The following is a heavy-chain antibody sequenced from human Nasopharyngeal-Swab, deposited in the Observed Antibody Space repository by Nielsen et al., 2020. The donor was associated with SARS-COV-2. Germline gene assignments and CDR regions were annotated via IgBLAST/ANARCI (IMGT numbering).Heavy chain of an antibody. J-gene: IGHJ3*02. CDR2: IYYSGST. CDR1: GGSVSSGSYY. Sequence: SETLSLTCTVSGGSVSSGSYYWSWIRQPPGKGLEWIGYIYYSGSTNYNPSLKSRVTISVDTSKNQFSLKLCSVTAADTAVYYCARVGVGYCSSTSCHYAFDIWGQGTMVTVSS. CDR3: ARVGVGYCSSTSCHYAFDI. D-gene: IGHD2-2*01. V-gene: IGHV4-61*01.